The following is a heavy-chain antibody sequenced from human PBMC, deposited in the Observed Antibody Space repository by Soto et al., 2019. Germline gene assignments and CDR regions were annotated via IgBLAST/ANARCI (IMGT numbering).Heavy chain of an antibody. Sequence: QVQLQQWGAGLLKPSETLSLTCAVYGGSFSGYYWSWIRQPPGKGLEWIGEINHSGSTNYNPSLTSRFSISVDTTKHQFSLKLSAVTAPDTAVYYCERDYDRAYVAKGQWGQGTLVTVSS. J-gene: IGHJ4*02. D-gene: IGHD3-22*01. CDR1: GGSFSGYY. CDR2: INHSGST. V-gene: IGHV4-34*01. CDR3: ERDYDRAYVAKGQ.